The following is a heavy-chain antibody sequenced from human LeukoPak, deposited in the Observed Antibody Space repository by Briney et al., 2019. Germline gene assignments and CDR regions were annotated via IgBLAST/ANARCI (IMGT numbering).Heavy chain of an antibody. J-gene: IGHJ4*02. CDR3: AKGLGITMVRGADH. D-gene: IGHD3-10*01. V-gene: IGHV3-30*02. CDR1: GFTFSSYG. CDR2: IRYDGSNK. Sequence: SGGSLRLSCAASGFTFSSYGMHWVRQAPGKGLEWVAFIRYDGSNKYYADSVKGRFTISRDNSKNTLYLQMNSLRAEDTAVYYCAKGLGITMVRGADHWGQGTLVTVSS.